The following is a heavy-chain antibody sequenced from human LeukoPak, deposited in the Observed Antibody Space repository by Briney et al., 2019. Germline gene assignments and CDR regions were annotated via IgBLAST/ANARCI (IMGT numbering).Heavy chain of an antibody. D-gene: IGHD3-3*01. CDR3: ASWAGNTQSDSWSGPFDY. V-gene: IGHV3-48*03. Sequence: QPGRSLRLSCAVSGLTFSNFKMNWVRQAPGKGLEWVSYISDSGRTTFYADSVKGRFTISRDNAKNSLYLQMSSLRVEDTAVYYCASWAGNTQSDSWSGPFDYWGQGTLVTVSS. CDR2: ISDSGRTT. CDR1: GLTFSNFK. J-gene: IGHJ4*02.